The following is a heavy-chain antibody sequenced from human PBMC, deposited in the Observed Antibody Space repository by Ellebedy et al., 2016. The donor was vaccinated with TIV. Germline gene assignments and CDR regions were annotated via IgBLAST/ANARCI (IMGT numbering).Heavy chain of an antibody. D-gene: IGHD3-22*01. CDR3: ARQSGFYFDY. V-gene: IGHV3-21*01. CDR2: ISSSSNNI. Sequence: GESLKISCAASGFGFSTYGMNWVRQAPGKGLEWVASISSSSNNIYYADSVKGRFTISRDNAKNSLYLQMNSLRAEDTAVYYCARQSGFYFDYWGQGTLVTVSS. CDR1: GFGFSTYG. J-gene: IGHJ4*02.